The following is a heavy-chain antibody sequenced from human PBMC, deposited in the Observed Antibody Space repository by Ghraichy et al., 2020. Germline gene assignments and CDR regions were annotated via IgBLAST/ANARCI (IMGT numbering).Heavy chain of an antibody. CDR2: IYHSGST. Sequence: SETLSLTCAVSGGSISSSNWWSWVRQPPGKGLEWIGEIYHSGSTNCNPSLKSRVTISVDKSKNQFSLKLSSVTAADTAVYYCAGGGTMVRGVINYWGQGTLVTVSS. CDR1: GGSISSSNW. CDR3: AGGGTMVRGVINY. D-gene: IGHD3-10*01. J-gene: IGHJ4*02. V-gene: IGHV4-4*02.